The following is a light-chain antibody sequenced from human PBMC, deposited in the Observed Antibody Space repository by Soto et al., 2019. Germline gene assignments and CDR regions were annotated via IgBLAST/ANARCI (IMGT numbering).Light chain of an antibody. CDR1: TNDVGGYNY. J-gene: IGLJ1*01. V-gene: IGLV2-14*01. CDR3: NSYSSITSLPSV. Sequence: QSALTQPASVSGSPGQSITISCTGTTNDVGGYNYVSWYQQHPGKAPKLLIFEVSSRPSGVSNRFSGSKSGNTASLTISALQAEDEADYFCNSYSSITSLPSVCATETKVTVL. CDR2: EVS.